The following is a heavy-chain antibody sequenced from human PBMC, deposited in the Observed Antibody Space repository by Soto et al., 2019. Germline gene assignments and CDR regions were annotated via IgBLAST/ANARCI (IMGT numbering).Heavy chain of an antibody. V-gene: IGHV4-59*01. CDR2: VYYTGST. J-gene: IGHJ4*02. CDR1: GGSISGSY. Sequence: PSDTLSLTCRVSGGSISGSYWSWIRQSPGKGLEWLGYVYYTGSTNYSPSLRSRVSISVDTSKNEFSLRLSSVTAADTAVYFCARSVAVPGAHIDYWGQGTQVTVSS. D-gene: IGHD6-19*01. CDR3: ARSVAVPGAHIDY.